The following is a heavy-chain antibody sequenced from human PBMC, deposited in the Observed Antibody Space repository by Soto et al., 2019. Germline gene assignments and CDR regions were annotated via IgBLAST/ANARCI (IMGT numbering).Heavy chain of an antibody. D-gene: IGHD5-12*01. CDR1: GFIFSSYA. J-gene: IGHJ3*02. Sequence: GGSLRLSCAASGFIFSSYALTWVSQAPGKGLEWVSAISGGGGSTNYADHVKGRFTISRDNSKNTLYLQMSSLRAEDTALYYCAKDSRYSGYVRALDIWGHGTTVTVSS. V-gene: IGHV3-23*01. CDR3: AKDSRYSGYVRALDI. CDR2: ISGGGGST.